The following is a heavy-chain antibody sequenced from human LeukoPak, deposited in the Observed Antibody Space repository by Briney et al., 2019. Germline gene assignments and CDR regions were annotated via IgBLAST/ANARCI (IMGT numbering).Heavy chain of an antibody. J-gene: IGHJ4*02. V-gene: IGHV3-23*01. CDR3: ARFFTGSFDY. D-gene: IGHD3-10*01. CDR1: GFTFSSYA. Sequence: GGSLRLSCAASGFTFSSYAMSWVRQAPGKGLEWVSAISGSGGSTYYADSVKGRFTISRDNAKNSLYLQMNSLRAEDTAVYYCARFFTGSFDYWGQGTLVTVSS. CDR2: ISGSGGST.